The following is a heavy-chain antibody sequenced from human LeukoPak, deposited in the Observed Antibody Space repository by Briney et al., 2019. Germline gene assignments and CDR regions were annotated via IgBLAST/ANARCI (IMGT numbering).Heavy chain of an antibody. Sequence: SQTLSLTCDISGDTVSSNSAAWNWIKQSPSRPLQWLGATYYRSKWYYDYAVSVKSRITISPDTSKNQFSLQLNSVTADDTAVYYCARGFALDFWGQGTMVTVSS. CDR2: TYYRSKWYY. J-gene: IGHJ3*01. V-gene: IGHV6-1*01. CDR3: ARGFALDF. CDR1: GDTVSSNSAA.